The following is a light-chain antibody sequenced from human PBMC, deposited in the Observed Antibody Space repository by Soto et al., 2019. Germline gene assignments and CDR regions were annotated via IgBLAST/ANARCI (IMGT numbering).Light chain of an antibody. CDR1: QSVGYF. Sequence: EVVLPQSPATLSLSPGESATLSCRASQSVGYFLAWYQQKPGQAPRLLIYDASNRATGIPARFSGSGSGTDFALTISSLEPEDFAVYYCQQRAYWVTFGGGTKVEIK. CDR3: QQRAYWVT. J-gene: IGKJ4*01. V-gene: IGKV3-11*01. CDR2: DAS.